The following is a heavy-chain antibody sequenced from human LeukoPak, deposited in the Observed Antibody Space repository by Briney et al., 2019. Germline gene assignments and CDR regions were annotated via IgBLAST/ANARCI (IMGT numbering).Heavy chain of an antibody. CDR3: ARDVFHGSGSPRLDY. Sequence: GGSLRLSCAASGLSFRSYGMGWVRQAPGKGLEWVSSITSSGTTNYADSVKDRFVISRDNSKDTLFLQMNSLRAEDTAMYYCARDVFHGSGSPRLDYWGQGTLVTVSS. V-gene: IGHV3-23*01. CDR1: GLSFRSYG. D-gene: IGHD3-10*01. CDR2: ITSSGTT. J-gene: IGHJ4*02.